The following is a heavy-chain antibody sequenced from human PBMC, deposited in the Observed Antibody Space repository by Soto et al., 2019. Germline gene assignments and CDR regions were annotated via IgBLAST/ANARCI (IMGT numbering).Heavy chain of an antibody. V-gene: IGHV3-74*01. Sequence: EVQLVESGGGLVQPGGSLRLSCAASGLTFSSYWMHWVRQAPGKGLVWVSRINSDGSSTSYADSVKGRFTISRDNAKNTLYLQMNSLRAEDTAVYYCAREDQPTAYYYYYGMDVWGQGTTVTVSS. CDR1: GLTFSSYW. D-gene: IGHD2-2*01. CDR2: INSDGSST. CDR3: AREDQPTAYYYYYGMDV. J-gene: IGHJ6*02.